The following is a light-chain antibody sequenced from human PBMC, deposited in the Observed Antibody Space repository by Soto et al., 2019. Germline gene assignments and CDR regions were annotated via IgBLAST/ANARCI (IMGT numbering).Light chain of an antibody. V-gene: IGKV1-17*01. CDR2: AAS. CDR1: QGIRNA. CDR3: LQHNSLPLT. Sequence: DIQMTQSPSSLSASVGDRVTITCRASQGIRNALVWYQQKPGKAPKRLIYAASSLQSGVPSRFSGTGAGTEFTLTINSRQPEDFATYYGLQHNSLPLTFGQGTKLELK. J-gene: IGKJ2*01.